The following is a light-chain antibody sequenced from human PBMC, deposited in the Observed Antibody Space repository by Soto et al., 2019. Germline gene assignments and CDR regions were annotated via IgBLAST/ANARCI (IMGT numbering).Light chain of an antibody. J-gene: IGKJ1*01. CDR2: DAS. CDR3: QQFNNWPRT. V-gene: IGKV3-15*01. CDR1: QSVSSN. Sequence: EIEMTQSPATLSVSPGERATISCRASQSVSSNLAWYQQKPGQAPRLLIYDASTRATGIPARFSGSGSGTEFTLTISSLQSEDFSVYYYQQFNNWPRTFGQGTKVEIK.